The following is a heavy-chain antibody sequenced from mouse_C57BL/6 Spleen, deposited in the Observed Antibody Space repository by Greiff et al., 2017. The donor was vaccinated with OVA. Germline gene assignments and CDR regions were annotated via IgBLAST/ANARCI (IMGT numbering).Heavy chain of an antibody. CDR3: AGSGPGCLLLDWYFDV. Sequence: QVQLQQSGAELARPGASVKLSCKASGYTFTSYGISWVKQRTGQGLEWIGEIYPRSGNTYYNEKFKGKATLTADKSSSTAYMELRSLTSEDSAFYFLAGSGPGCLLLDWYFDVGGTGPPFTAAS. D-gene: IGHD2-3*01. V-gene: IGHV1-81*01. CDR2: IYPRSGNT. CDR1: GYTFTSYG. J-gene: IGHJ1*03.